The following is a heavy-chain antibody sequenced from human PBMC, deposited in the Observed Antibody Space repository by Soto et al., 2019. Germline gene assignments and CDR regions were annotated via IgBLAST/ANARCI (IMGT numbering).Heavy chain of an antibody. V-gene: IGHV4-4*02. D-gene: IGHD1-26*01. CDR1: GGSISSSNW. CDR3: VRTPWDGHTVYYFDY. Sequence: QVQLQESGPGLVKPSGTLSLTCAVSGGSISSSNWWSWVRQPPGKGLEWIGEIYHSGSTNYNPSLKSRVTISVDKSKNQFSLKLSSVTAADTAVYSCVRTPWDGHTVYYFDYWGQGTLVTVSS. CDR2: IYHSGST. J-gene: IGHJ4*02.